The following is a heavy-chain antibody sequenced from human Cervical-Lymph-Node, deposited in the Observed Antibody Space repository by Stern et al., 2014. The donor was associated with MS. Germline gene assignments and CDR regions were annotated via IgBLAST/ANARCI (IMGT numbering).Heavy chain of an antibody. Sequence: EVQLGESGGGLEQPGRSLRLSCAASGFNFGEYAIHWVRQAPGKGLEWVASISWNSASRGYADSVKGRFTISRDNANNSLYLQMNRLRPEDTALYYCAKDRGATTATRGMDVWGQGTPVTVSS. CDR3: AKDRGATTATRGMDV. J-gene: IGHJ6*02. D-gene: IGHD1-14*01. CDR1: GFNFGEYA. CDR2: ISWNSASR. V-gene: IGHV3-9*01.